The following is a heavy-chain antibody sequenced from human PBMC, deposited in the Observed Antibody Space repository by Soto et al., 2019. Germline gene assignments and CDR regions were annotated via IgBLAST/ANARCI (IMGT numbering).Heavy chain of an antibody. D-gene: IGHD2-2*01. CDR1: GYTFTSYG. CDR3: AGPAPPMDV. CDR2: ISAYNGNT. V-gene: IGHV1-18*01. Sequence: QVQLVQSGAEVKKPGASVKVSCKASGYTFTSYGISWVRQAPGQGLEWMGWISAYNGNTKYAQKLQGRVTKTTDTSTSTAYMELRSLRSHDTAEYYCAGPAPPMDVWGQGTTVTVSS. J-gene: IGHJ6*02.